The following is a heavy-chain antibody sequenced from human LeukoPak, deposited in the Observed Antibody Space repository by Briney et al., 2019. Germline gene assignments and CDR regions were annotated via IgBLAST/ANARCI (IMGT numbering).Heavy chain of an antibody. CDR1: GGSFSGYY. D-gene: IGHD5-18*01. J-gene: IGHJ3*02. CDR2: VNHSGST. CDR3: ARAPVTDDAFDI. Sequence: SETLSLTCAVYGGSFSGYYWSWIRQPPGKGLEWIGEVNHSGSTNYNPSLKSRVTISVDTSKNQFSLKLSSVTAADTAVYYCARAPVTDDAFDIWGQGTMVTVSS. V-gene: IGHV4-34*01.